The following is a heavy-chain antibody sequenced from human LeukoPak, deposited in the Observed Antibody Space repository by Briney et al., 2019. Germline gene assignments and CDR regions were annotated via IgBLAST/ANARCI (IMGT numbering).Heavy chain of an antibody. V-gene: IGHV3-23*01. CDR2: ITGSGDIT. D-gene: IGHD3-22*01. CDR3: ARDRGTYYYDSTSHYDAFDI. CDR1: GFMFRSYG. J-gene: IGHJ3*02. Sequence: GGTLRLSCAASGFMFRSYGMNWVRQAPGKGLEWVSGITGSGDITYYADSVKGQFTISRDNSKNTLYLQMSSLRAEDTAVYYCARDRGTYYYDSTSHYDAFDIWGQGTMVTVSS.